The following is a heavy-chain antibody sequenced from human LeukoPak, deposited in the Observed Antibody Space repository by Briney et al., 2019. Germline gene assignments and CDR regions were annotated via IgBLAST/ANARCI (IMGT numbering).Heavy chain of an antibody. J-gene: IGHJ4*02. V-gene: IGHV3-21*01. CDR1: GFTFSSYS. D-gene: IGHD1-14*01. CDR2: ISSTSSYI. CDR3: ARGITGGSDY. Sequence: GGSLRLSCAASGFTFSSYSMNWVRQAPGKGLEWVSSISSTSSYIYYADSVKGRFTISRDNAKNSMYLQMNSLRADDTAVYYCARGITGGSDYWGQGTLVTVSS.